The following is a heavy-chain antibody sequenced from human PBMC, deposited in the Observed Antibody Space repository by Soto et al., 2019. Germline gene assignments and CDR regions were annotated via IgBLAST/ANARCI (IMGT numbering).Heavy chain of an antibody. V-gene: IGHV3-48*03. CDR3: ATRSTDYYFY. CDR2: ISRGATTT. J-gene: IGHJ4*02. Sequence: GGSLRLSCAVSGLTFSSFEMAWVRKAAGKGPEWISYISRGATTTYYADSVRGRFTISRDDAENSVFLQMDSLRVEDTAIYFCATRSTDYYFYWGQGTLVTVSS. D-gene: IGHD3-9*01. CDR1: GLTFSSFE.